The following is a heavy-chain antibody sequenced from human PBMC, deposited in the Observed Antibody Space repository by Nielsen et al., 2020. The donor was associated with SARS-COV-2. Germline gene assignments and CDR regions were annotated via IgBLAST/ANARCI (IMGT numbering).Heavy chain of an antibody. CDR2: INTNTGNP. CDR3: ARGWIVVVPAASARGDAFDI. CDR1: GYTFTSYA. D-gene: IGHD2-2*01. V-gene: IGHV7-4-1*02. J-gene: IGHJ3*02. Sequence: ASVKVSCKASGYTFTSYAMNWVRQAPGQGLERMGWINTNTGNPTYAQGFTGRFVFSLDTSVSTAYLQISSLKAGDTAVYYCARGWIVVVPAASARGDAFDIWGQGTMVTVSS.